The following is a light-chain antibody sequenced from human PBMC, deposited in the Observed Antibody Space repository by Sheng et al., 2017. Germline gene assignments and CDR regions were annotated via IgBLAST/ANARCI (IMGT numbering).Light chain of an antibody. CDR2: GAS. V-gene: IGKV1-16*02. CDR1: HGIENY. J-gene: IGKJ4*01. Sequence: DIQMTQSPPSVSASIGDRVTISCRASHGIENYVAWFQQKPGKVPKSLIFGASTLLEVVPSKFSGSGFGTHFTLTINSLQPEDFATYYCQQYKTFPLTFGGGTKVQI. CDR3: QQYKTFPLT.